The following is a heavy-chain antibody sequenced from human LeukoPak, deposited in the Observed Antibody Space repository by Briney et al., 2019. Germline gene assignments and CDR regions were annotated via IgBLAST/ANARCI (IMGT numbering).Heavy chain of an antibody. J-gene: IGHJ4*02. D-gene: IGHD6-19*01. Sequence: GGSLRLSCAASGFTFSSCSMNWVRQAPGKGLEWVSSISSSSSYIYYADSVKGRFTISRDNAKNSLYLQMNSLRAEDTAVYYCARDQTRSRGYYFDYWGQGTLVTVSS. CDR1: GFTFSSCS. CDR3: ARDQTRSRGYYFDY. V-gene: IGHV3-21*01. CDR2: ISSSSSYI.